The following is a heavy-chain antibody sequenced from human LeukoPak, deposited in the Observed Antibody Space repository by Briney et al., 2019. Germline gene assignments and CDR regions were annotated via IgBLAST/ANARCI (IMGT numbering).Heavy chain of an antibody. CDR1: GFPFSAYS. D-gene: IGHD3-22*01. CDR2: ISGSSNYV. J-gene: IGHJ4*02. CDR3: VKAYYDSSGYSYYCDS. V-gene: IGHV3-21*01. Sequence: GGSLRLSCAASGFPFSAYSMNWVRQAPGKGLEWVSSISGSSNYVFYADSVKGRFTISRDNSKNRLYLQMSGLRAEDTAVYYFVKAYYDSSGYSYYCDSWGQGTLVTVPS.